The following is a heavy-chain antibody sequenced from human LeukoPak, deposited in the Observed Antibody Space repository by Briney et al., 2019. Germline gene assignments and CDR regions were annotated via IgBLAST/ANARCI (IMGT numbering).Heavy chain of an antibody. CDR2: ISYDGSNK. CDR3: ARGGGNCLDY. V-gene: IGHV3-30*03. D-gene: IGHD3-16*01. CDR1: GFTFSSYG. J-gene: IGHJ4*02. Sequence: GGSLRLSCAASGFTFSSYGMHWVRQAPGKGLEWVAVISYDGSNKYYPDSVKGRFTISRDNSKNTLYLQMNSLRAEDTAVHYCARGGGNCLDYWGQGTLVAVSS.